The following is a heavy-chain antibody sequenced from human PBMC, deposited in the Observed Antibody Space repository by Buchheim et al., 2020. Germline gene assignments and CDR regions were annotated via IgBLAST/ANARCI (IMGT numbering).Heavy chain of an antibody. CDR1: GFTFSSYG. D-gene: IGHD4-17*01. V-gene: IGHV3-30*18. J-gene: IGHJ4*02. Sequence: QVQLVESGGGVVQPGRSLRLSCAASGFTFSSYGMHWVRQAPGKGLEWVAVISYDGSNKYYADSVKGRFTISRDNSKKPLYLQMNSLRAEDTAVYYCAKDPGNGDQDYWGQGTL. CDR2: ISYDGSNK. CDR3: AKDPGNGDQDY.